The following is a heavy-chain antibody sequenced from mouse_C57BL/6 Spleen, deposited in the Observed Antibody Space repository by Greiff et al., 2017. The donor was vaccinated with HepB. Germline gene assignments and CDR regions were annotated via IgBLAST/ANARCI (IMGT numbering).Heavy chain of an antibody. Sequence: VQLKESGAELVRPGASVKLSCTASGFNIKDYYMHWVKQRPEQGLEWIGWIDPENGDTEYASKFQGKATITADTSSNTAYLQLSSLTSEDTAVYYCTNGRATWFAYWGQGTLVTVSA. J-gene: IGHJ3*01. CDR2: IDPENGDT. V-gene: IGHV14-4*01. CDR1: GFNIKDYY. CDR3: TNGRATWFAY.